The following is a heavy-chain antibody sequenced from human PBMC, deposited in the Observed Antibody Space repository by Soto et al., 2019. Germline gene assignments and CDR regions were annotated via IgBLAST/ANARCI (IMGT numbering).Heavy chain of an antibody. CDR2: IVVGSGNT. Sequence: SVKVSCKASGFTFTSSAVQWVRQARGKRLEWIGWIVVGSGNTNYAQKFQERVTITRDMSTSTAYMELSSLRSEDTAVYYCAADQPRRDGYNYAYYYYYYGMDVWGQGTTVTVSS. J-gene: IGHJ6*02. CDR3: AADQPRRDGYNYAYYYYYYGMDV. CDR1: GFTFTSSA. V-gene: IGHV1-58*01. D-gene: IGHD5-12*01.